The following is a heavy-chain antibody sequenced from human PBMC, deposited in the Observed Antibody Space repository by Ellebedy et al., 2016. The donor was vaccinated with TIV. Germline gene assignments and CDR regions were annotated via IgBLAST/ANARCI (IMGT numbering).Heavy chain of an antibody. V-gene: IGHV4-59*12. D-gene: IGHD6-19*01. CDR2: IYYSGST. CDR3: ARPYGSGWLGRSAFDI. J-gene: IGHJ3*02. CDR1: GGSLSRYY. Sequence: MPSETLSLTCNVSGGSLSRYYWSWIRQPPGKGLEWIAYIYYSGSTNYNPSLKSRVTLSLDTSKNHFSLKLTSVTAADTAVYYCARPYGSGWLGRSAFDIWGQGTLVTVSS.